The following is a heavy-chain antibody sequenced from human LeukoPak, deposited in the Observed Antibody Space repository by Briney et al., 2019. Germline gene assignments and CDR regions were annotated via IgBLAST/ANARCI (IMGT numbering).Heavy chain of an antibody. Sequence: PSKTLSLTCTVSGYSISSGYYWSWIRPPPGKGLEWIGYIYYSGSTNYNPSLKSRVTISVDTSKNQFSLSLTSVTAADTAVYYCARGPTTVTRAFDFWGQGTLVTVSS. CDR1: GYSISSGYY. CDR3: ARGPTTVTRAFDF. D-gene: IGHD4-17*01. V-gene: IGHV4-61*01. CDR2: IYYSGST. J-gene: IGHJ4*02.